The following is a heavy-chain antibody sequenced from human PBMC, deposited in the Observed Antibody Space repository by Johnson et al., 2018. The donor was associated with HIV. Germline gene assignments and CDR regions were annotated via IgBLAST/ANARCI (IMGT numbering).Heavy chain of an antibody. V-gene: IGHV3-33*06. J-gene: IGHJ3*02. D-gene: IGHD6-6*01. Sequence: QLVESGGGVVQPGRSLRLSCAASGFTFSSYGMHWVRQAPGKGLEWVAMIWYDRSTKFYADSVKGRFTISRDNSKNTLFLQMNSLRAEDTAVYYCAKEGGYSTSLVFDIWGQGTMVTVSS. CDR2: IWYDRSTK. CDR3: AKEGGYSTSLVFDI. CDR1: GFTFSSYG.